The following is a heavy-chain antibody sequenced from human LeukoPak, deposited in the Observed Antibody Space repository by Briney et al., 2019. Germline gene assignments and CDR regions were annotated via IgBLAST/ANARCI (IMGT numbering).Heavy chain of an antibody. D-gene: IGHD4-23*01. CDR1: GFTFSSYW. V-gene: IGHV3-74*01. CDR3: AREASRLYGGTDFDY. CDR2: INSDGSST. J-gene: IGHJ4*02. Sequence: GGSLRLSCAASGFTFSSYWMHWVRQAPGKGLVWVSRINSDGSSTSYADSVKGRFTISRDNAKNTLYPQMNSLRAEDTAVYYCAREASRLYGGTDFDYWGQGTLATVSS.